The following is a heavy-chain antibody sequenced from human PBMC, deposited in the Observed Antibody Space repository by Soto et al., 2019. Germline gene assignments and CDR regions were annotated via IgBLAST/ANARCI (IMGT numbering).Heavy chain of an antibody. J-gene: IGHJ6*02. D-gene: IGHD3-10*01. CDR3: ARGFDLQYGMDV. CDR2: ISGSSDTI. V-gene: IGHV3-48*02. Sequence: GGSLRLSCAASGLSLSTYSLNWVRQAPRKGREWVSYISGSSDTIYYADSVKGRFTISRDNAKNSLYLQMNSLRDDDTAVYFCARGFDLQYGMDVWGQGTTVTVSS. CDR1: GLSLSTYS.